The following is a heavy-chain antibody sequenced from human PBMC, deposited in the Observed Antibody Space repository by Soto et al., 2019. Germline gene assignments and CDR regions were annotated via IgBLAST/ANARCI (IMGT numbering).Heavy chain of an antibody. CDR3: ARDPRCSGGSCRDY. J-gene: IGHJ4*02. CDR2: IIPIFGTA. D-gene: IGHD2-15*01. Sequence: GASVKVSWKASGGTFSSYAMSWVRQAPGQGLEWMGGIIPIFGTANYAQKFQGRVTITADESTSTAYMELSSLRSEDTAVYYCARDPRCSGGSCRDYWGQGTLVTVSS. V-gene: IGHV1-69*13. CDR1: GGTFSSYA.